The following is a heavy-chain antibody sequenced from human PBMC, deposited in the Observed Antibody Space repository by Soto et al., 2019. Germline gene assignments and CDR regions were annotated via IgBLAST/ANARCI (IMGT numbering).Heavy chain of an antibody. D-gene: IGHD2-2*01. J-gene: IGHJ3*02. CDR1: GGSFSGYY. CDR3: ARGPNVIVVVRQDAFYI. CDR2: INHSGNT. Sequence: QVQLQQWGAGLLKPSETLSLTCAVYGGSFSGYYWSWIRQPPGKGLEWIGEINHSGNTNYNPSLKSRVTIAVDSSKDQFSLKLRSVTASDTAVYYCARGPNVIVVVRQDAFYIWGQGTMVTFSS. V-gene: IGHV4-34*01.